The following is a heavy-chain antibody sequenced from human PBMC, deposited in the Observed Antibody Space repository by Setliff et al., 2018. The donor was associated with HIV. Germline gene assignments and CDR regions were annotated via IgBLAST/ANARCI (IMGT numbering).Heavy chain of an antibody. CDR1: GFTFSSYS. D-gene: IGHD1-26*01. CDR2: ISSSSSYI. V-gene: IGHV3-21*01. Sequence: PGGSLRLSCAASGFTFSSYSMNWVRQAPGKGLEWVSSISSSSSYIYYADSVKGRFTISRDNAKNSLYLQMNSLRAEDTAVYYCARENREVDAFDIWGQGTMVTVSS. CDR3: ARENREVDAFDI. J-gene: IGHJ3*02.